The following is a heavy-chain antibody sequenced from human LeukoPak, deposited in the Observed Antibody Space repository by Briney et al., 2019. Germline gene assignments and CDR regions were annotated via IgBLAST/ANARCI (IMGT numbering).Heavy chain of an antibody. CDR1: GGSISSYY. D-gene: IGHD2-15*01. Sequence: SETLSLTCTVSGGSISSYYWSWIRQPAGKGLEWTGRIYNSGSTNYNPSLKGRVTMSIDTSKNQFSLKLTSVTAADMAVYYCARDQEGIVDYWGQGTLVTVSS. CDR2: IYNSGST. V-gene: IGHV4-4*07. J-gene: IGHJ4*02. CDR3: ARDQEGIVDY.